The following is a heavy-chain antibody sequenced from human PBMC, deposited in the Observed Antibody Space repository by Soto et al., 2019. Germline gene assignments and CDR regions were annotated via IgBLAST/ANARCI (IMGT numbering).Heavy chain of an antibody. V-gene: IGHV5-10-1*01. CDR2: IDPSDSNT. J-gene: IGHJ1*01. Sequence: SLKVSGKASGYSFTCYWINSVRQIPGKGLEWMGRIDPSDSNTNYSPSFQGHVTISVDKSISTAYLQWSTLKASDTAMYYCPTPDCSGGSCSFVQYWGQGTLVTVSP. CDR3: PTPDCSGGSCSFVQY. D-gene: IGHD2-15*01. CDR1: GYSFTCYW.